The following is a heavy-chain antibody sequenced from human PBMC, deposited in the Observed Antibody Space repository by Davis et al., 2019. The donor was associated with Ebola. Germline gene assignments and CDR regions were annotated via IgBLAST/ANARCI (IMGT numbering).Heavy chain of an antibody. Sequence: ASVKVSCKASGYIFTNYGVSWLLHAPPLSLSFFLWISVIDGNTYDAQKFQGRVTMTADTSTSTIYMELRSLTSDETAIYYCVRHYDTTYWNDPWGQGTLVTVSS. J-gene: IGHJ5*02. CDR1: GYIFTNYG. CDR2: ISVIDGNT. D-gene: IGHD3-9*01. CDR3: VRHYDTTYWNDP. V-gene: IGHV1-18*01.